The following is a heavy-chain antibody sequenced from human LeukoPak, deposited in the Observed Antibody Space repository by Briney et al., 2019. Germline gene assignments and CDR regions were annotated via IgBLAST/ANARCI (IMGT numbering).Heavy chain of an antibody. CDR1: GYIFTNFG. J-gene: IGHJ6*03. CDR3: ARAFLRPAHYYYYYMDV. V-gene: IGHV1-69*06. Sequence: SVKVSCKPSGYIFTNFGINWVRQAPGQGLEWMGGIIPIFGTANYAQKFQGRVTITADKSTSTAYMELSSLRSEDTAVYYCARAFLRPAHYYYYYMDVWGKGTTVTVSS. CDR2: IIPIFGTA. D-gene: IGHD2/OR15-2a*01.